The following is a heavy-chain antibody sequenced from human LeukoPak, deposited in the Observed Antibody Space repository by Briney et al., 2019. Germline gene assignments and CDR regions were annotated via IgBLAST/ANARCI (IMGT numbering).Heavy chain of an antibody. J-gene: IGHJ4*02. CDR1: GGSFSGYY. D-gene: IGHD3-22*01. CDR2: INHSGST. V-gene: IGHV4-34*01. CDR3: ARGSSYYYDSSGYARSGFDY. Sequence: PSETLSLTCAVYGGSFSGYYWSRIRQPPGKGLEWIGEINHSGSTNYNPSLKGRVTISVDTSKNQFSLKLSSVTAADTAVYYCARGSSYYYDSSGYARSGFDYWGQGTLVTVSS.